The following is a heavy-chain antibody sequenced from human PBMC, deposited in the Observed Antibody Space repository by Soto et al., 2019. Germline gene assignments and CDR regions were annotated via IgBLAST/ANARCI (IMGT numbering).Heavy chain of an antibody. V-gene: IGHV1-3*01. CDR3: ARDRYNWNYGSSPWFDP. CDR2: INAGNGNT. D-gene: IGHD1-7*01. J-gene: IGHJ5*02. CDR1: GYTFTSYA. Sequence: ASVKVSCKASGYTFTSYAMHWVRQAPGQRLEWMGWINAGNGNTKYSQKFQGRVTITRDTSASTACMELSSLRSEDTAVYYCARDRYNWNYGSSPWFDPWGQGTLVTVSS.